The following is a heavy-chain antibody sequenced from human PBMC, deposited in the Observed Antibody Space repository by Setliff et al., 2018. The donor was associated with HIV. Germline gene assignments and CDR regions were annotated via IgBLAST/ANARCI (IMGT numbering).Heavy chain of an antibody. CDR2: IYPSGNT. D-gene: IGHD2-21*01. J-gene: IGHJ4*02. Sequence: PSETLSLTCAVSAYSINSGYYWGWFRQPPGGGLEWIGSIYPSGNTYYNPSLKSRVTISVDASKSQFSLKVSSVTAADMALDYCARQQSALFVDYWGQGTLVTVSS. CDR1: AYSINSGYY. V-gene: IGHV4-38-2*01. CDR3: ARQQSALFVDY.